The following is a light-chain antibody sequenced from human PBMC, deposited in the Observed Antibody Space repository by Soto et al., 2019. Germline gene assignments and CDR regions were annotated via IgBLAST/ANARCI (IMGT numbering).Light chain of an antibody. Sequence: EFVLTQSPGTLSVSPGERATLSCRASQSVSSNLAWYQQKPGQAPRLLIYGASTRATGIPARFSGSGSGTEFTLTISSLQSEYLAFYYCQQYNNWPRTFGQGTKVDIK. J-gene: IGKJ1*01. CDR1: QSVSSN. CDR2: GAS. CDR3: QQYNNWPRT. V-gene: IGKV3-15*01.